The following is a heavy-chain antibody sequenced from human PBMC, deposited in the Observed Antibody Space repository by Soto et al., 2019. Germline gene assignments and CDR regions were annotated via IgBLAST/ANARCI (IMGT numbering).Heavy chain of an antibody. CDR1: GFTFINYA. CDR2: ISGGGDAP. CDR3: ARKVPGSTSRPDYWYFDL. J-gene: IGHJ2*01. Sequence: SGGGLVQTGGSLRLSCAGSGFTFINYAMNWVRQAPGKGLEWVSTISGGGDAPFFADSVRGRFTISRDNSKNTVTLQMNNLGVDDTAVYFCARKVPGSTSRPDYWYFDLGGRGTLVTVSS. D-gene: IGHD3-10*01. V-gene: IGHV3-23*01.